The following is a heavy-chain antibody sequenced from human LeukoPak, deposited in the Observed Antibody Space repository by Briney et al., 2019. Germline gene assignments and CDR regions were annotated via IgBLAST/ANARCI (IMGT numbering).Heavy chain of an antibody. CDR1: GGSFSGYY. V-gene: IGHV4-34*01. D-gene: IGHD6-6*01. J-gene: IGHJ4*02. CDR3: ARAGAARLSHDY. CDR2: INHSGST. Sequence: SETLSLTCAVYGGSFSGYYWSWIRQPPGKGLEWIGEINHSGSTNYNPSLKSRVTISVDTSKNQFSLKLSSVTAADTAVYYCARAGAARLSHDYWGQGTLVTVSS.